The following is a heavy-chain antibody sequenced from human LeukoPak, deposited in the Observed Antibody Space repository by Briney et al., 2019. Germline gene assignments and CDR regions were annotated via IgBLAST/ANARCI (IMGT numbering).Heavy chain of an antibody. CDR3: ARYQLPDPY. D-gene: IGHD1-1*01. CDR1: GFTFSRYW. V-gene: IGHV3-7*01. Sequence: GGSLRLSCAASGFTFSRYWMTWVRQTPRKGLEWVANIKPDGSEKYYVDSVRGRFTISRDNAKNSLHLQMNSLRAEDTAVYYCARYQLPDPYWGQGTLVTVSS. CDR2: IKPDGSEK. J-gene: IGHJ4*02.